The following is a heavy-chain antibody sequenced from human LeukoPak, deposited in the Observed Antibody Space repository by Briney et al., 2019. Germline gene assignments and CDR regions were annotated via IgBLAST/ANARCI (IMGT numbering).Heavy chain of an antibody. CDR2: FDPEDGAT. D-gene: IGHD3-22*01. Sequence: ASVKVSCKVSGYTLTELSMHWVRQAPGKGLEWMGSFDPEDGATIYAQKFQGRVTMTEDTSTDTAYTELSSLRSEDTAVYYCATMYYYDSSGPNWFDPWGQGTLVTVSS. V-gene: IGHV1-24*01. J-gene: IGHJ5*02. CDR3: ATMYYYDSSGPNWFDP. CDR1: GYTLTELS.